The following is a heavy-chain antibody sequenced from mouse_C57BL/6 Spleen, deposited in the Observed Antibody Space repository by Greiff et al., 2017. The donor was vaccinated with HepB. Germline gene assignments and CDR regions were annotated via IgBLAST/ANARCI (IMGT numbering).Heavy chain of an antibody. J-gene: IGHJ1*03. Sequence: EVKVEESGPGMVKPSQSLSLTCTVTGYSITSGYDWHWIRHFPGNKLEWMGYISYSGSTNYNPSLKSRISITHDTSKNHFFLKLNSVTTEDTATYYCARRRASTVGYFDVWGTGTTVTVSS. CDR1: GYSITSGYD. V-gene: IGHV3-1*01. CDR3: ARRRASTVGYFDV. CDR2: ISYSGST. D-gene: IGHD1-1*01.